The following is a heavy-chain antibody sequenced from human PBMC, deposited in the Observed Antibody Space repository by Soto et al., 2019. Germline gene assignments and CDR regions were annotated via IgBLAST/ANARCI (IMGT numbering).Heavy chain of an antibody. Sequence: SQTLSLTCAISGDSVSSNSAAWNWIRQSPSRGLEWLGRTYYRSKWYNDYAVSVKSRITINPDTSKNQFSLQLNSVTPEDTAVYYCARENYDSSGYYYVAHWFDPWGQGTLVTVSS. CDR1: GDSVSSNSAA. CDR2: TYYRSKWYN. V-gene: IGHV6-1*01. J-gene: IGHJ5*02. CDR3: ARENYDSSGYYYVAHWFDP. D-gene: IGHD3-22*01.